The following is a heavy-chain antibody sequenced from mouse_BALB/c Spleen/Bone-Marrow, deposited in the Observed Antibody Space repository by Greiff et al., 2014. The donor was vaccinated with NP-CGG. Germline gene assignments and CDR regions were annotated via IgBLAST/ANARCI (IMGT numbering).Heavy chain of an antibody. V-gene: IGHV7-3*02. CDR3: ARDENYDIYWDFDC. Sequence: EVQLVQSRRRLLARENTLRLSCATSGFTFTDSYMSWVRPPPGKALEWLGFIRNKANGYTTDYSVSVKGRFTISRDNSQSSLYLKMNYLRAEDSATYYWARDENYDIYWDFDCGGAGTTVTVSS. CDR1: GFTFTDSY. J-gene: IGHJ1*01. CDR2: IRNKANGYTT. D-gene: IGHD1-1*01.